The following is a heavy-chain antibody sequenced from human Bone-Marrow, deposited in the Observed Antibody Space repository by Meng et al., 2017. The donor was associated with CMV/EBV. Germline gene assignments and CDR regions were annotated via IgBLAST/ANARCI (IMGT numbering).Heavy chain of an antibody. CDR1: GFTFSSYS. J-gene: IGHJ4*02. D-gene: IGHD3-10*01. CDR3: ARDVGGSGSD. V-gene: IGHV3-21*01. Sequence: GESLKISCAASGFTFSSYSMNWVRQAPGKGLEWVSSISSSSSYIYYADSVKGRFTISRDNAKNSLYLQMNSLRAEDTAVYYCARDVGGSGSDWGQGTLVTVSS. CDR2: ISSSSSYI.